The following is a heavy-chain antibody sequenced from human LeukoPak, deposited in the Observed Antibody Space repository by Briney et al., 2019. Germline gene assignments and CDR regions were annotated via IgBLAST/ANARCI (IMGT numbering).Heavy chain of an antibody. CDR1: GFTFSNNW. V-gene: IGHV3-74*01. J-gene: IGHJ4*02. CDR3: ARDCSDTGCYNTAFDY. D-gene: IGHD2-2*02. CDR2: ISRDGSST. Sequence: GGSLRLSCAASGFTFSNNWMHWVRQAPGKGLVWVSRISRDGSSTSCADSVKGRFTISRDNAKNTLYLQMNTLRAEDTAVYYCARDCSDTGCYNTAFDYWGQGTLVTVSS.